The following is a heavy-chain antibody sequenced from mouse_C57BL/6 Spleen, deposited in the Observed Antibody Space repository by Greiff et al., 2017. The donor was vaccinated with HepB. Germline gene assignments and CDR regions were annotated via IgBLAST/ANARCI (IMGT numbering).Heavy chain of an antibody. V-gene: IGHV1-55*01. Sequence: VQLQQSGAELVKPGASVKMSCKASGYTFTSYWITWVKQRPGQGLEWIGDIYPGSGSTNYNEKFKSKATLTVDTSYSTAYMQLSSMTSEDSAVYYGTRRVDYGQGGAMDYWGQGTSVTVSS. D-gene: IGHD1-1*02. CDR3: TRRVDYGQGGAMDY. J-gene: IGHJ4*01. CDR1: GYTFTSYW. CDR2: IYPGSGST.